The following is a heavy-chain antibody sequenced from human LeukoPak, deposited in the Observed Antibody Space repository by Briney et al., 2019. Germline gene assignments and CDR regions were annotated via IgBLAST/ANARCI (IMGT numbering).Heavy chain of an antibody. Sequence: GGSLRLSCAASGFTFSSFTMSWVRQAPGKGLEWVSTISTSGNTPYYADSVKGRFTVSRDNSENTLYLQMNSLRAEDTAAYYCAKVLSGWYRGNDYWGQGTLVAVSS. V-gene: IGHV3-23*01. CDR1: GFTFSSFT. D-gene: IGHD6-19*01. CDR3: AKVLSGWYRGNDY. J-gene: IGHJ4*02. CDR2: ISTSGNTP.